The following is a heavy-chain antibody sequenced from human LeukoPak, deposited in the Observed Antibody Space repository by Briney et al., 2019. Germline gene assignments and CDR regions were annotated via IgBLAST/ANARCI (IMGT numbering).Heavy chain of an antibody. V-gene: IGHV1-18*01. Sequence: ASVKVSCKASGYTFTSYGISWVRQAPGQGLEWMGWISAYNGNTNYAQKLQGRVTMTTDTSTSTAYMELRSLRSDDTAVYYCARELSGVWGSYRFYFDYWGQGTLVTVSS. D-gene: IGHD3-16*02. CDR2: ISAYNGNT. CDR1: GYTFTSYG. J-gene: IGHJ4*02. CDR3: ARELSGVWGSYRFYFDY.